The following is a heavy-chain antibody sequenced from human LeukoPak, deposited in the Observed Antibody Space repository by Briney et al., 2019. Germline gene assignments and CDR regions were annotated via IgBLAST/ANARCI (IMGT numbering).Heavy chain of an antibody. CDR1: GGSISSSSYY. Sequence: TPSETLSLTCTVSGGSISSSSYYWGWIRQPPGKGLEWIGSIYYSGNTYYNPSLKSRVAISVDTSKNQFSLKLSSVTAADTAVYYCARIKDYYYDSSGYREGFFDYWGQGTLVTVSS. J-gene: IGHJ4*02. CDR2: IYYSGNT. V-gene: IGHV4-39*01. D-gene: IGHD3-22*01. CDR3: ARIKDYYYDSSGYREGFFDY.